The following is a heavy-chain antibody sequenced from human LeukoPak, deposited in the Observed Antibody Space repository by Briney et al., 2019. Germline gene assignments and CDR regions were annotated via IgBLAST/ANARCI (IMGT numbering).Heavy chain of an antibody. CDR1: GYTFTSYG. CDR2: ISAYNGNT. D-gene: IGHD3-3*01. J-gene: IGHJ4*02. Sequence: GASVKVSCKASGYTFTSYGISWVRQAPGQGLEWMGWISAYNGNTNYAQKLQGRVTMTTDTSTSTAYMELRSLRSDDTAVYYCARDSRRVLEWLLDGNFDYWGQGTLVTVSS. V-gene: IGHV1-18*01. CDR3: ARDSRRVLEWLLDGNFDY.